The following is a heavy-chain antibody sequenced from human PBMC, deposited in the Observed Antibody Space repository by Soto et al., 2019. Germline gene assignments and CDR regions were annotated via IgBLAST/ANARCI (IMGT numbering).Heavy chain of an antibody. V-gene: IGHV3-30*18. CDR2: ISYDGSNK. D-gene: IGHD1-26*01. J-gene: IGHJ6*02. CDR1: GFTFSSYG. Sequence: LRLSCAASGFTFSSYGMHWVRQAPGKGLEWVAVISYDGSNKYYADSVKGRFTISRDNSKNTLYLQMNSLRAEDTAVYYCAKDLDSGSQGYYGMDVWGQGTTVTVSS. CDR3: AKDLDSGSQGYYGMDV.